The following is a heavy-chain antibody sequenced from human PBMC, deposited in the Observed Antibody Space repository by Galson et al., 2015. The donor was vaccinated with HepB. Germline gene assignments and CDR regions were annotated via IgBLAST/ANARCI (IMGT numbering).Heavy chain of an antibody. Sequence: SVKVSCKASGYIFTNYGISWVRQAPGQGLEWMGRINIYDGNTNYAQKFQGRVTLTTDTSTSTVYMELRSLRSDDTAVYYCARVGIVLMVYASGNYFDYWGQGTLVTVSS. J-gene: IGHJ4*02. V-gene: IGHV1-18*01. CDR1: GYIFTNYG. D-gene: IGHD2-8*01. CDR3: ARVGIVLMVYASGNYFDY. CDR2: INIYDGNT.